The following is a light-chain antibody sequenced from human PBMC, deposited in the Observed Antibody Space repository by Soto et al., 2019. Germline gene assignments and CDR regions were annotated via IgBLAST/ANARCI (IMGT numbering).Light chain of an antibody. V-gene: IGKV3-20*01. CDR1: QSVSSSY. J-gene: IGKJ5*01. Sequence: EIVSTPSPQTLALSPGDRAILSCRASQSVSSSYLAWYQKKPRKAPRLLIYGASSRATGIPDRLSGSASGTDFTLTIKRLEPEDFAVYYCQLYGISPHFGQGTRLEIK. CDR2: GAS. CDR3: QLYGISPH.